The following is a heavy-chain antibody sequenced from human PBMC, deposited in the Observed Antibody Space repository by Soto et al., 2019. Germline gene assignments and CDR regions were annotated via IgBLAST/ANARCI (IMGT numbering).Heavy chain of an antibody. Sequence: EVQLVESGGGLVKPGGSLRLSCAASGFTFSNAWMNWVRQAPGKGLEWVGRIKSKTDGGTTDYAAPVKGRFTISRDDSKNTLYLQMNSLKTEDTAVYYCITLRQWLVIFDYWGQGTLVTVSS. J-gene: IGHJ4*02. CDR2: IKSKTDGGTT. D-gene: IGHD6-19*01. CDR1: GFTFSNAW. V-gene: IGHV3-15*07. CDR3: ITLRQWLVIFDY.